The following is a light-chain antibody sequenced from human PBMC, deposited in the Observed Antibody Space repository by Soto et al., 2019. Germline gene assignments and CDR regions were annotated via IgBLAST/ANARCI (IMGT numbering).Light chain of an antibody. CDR2: SNN. Sequence: QSVLTQPPSASGTPGQRVTIACSGSSSNIGSNTVNWYQQLPGTAPKLLIYSNNQRPSWVPDRFSGSKSGTSASLDISGLQSEYEADYYCAAWDDSLNGHGVFGGGTKLTVL. CDR3: AAWDDSLNGHGV. V-gene: IGLV1-44*01. J-gene: IGLJ2*01. CDR1: SSNIGSNT.